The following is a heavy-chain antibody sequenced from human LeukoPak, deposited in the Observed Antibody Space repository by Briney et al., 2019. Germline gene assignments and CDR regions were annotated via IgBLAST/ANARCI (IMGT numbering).Heavy chain of an antibody. D-gene: IGHD6-13*01. CDR1: GFTFSSYG. J-gene: IGHJ4*02. V-gene: IGHV3-30*02. CDR3: ARGDGSSWYDYFDY. Sequence: GGSLRLSCAASGFTFSSYGMHWVRQAPGKGLEWVAFIRYDGSNKYYADSVKGRFTISRDNSKNTLYLQMNSLRAEDTAVYYCARGDGSSWYDYFDYWGQGTLVTVSS. CDR2: IRYDGSNK.